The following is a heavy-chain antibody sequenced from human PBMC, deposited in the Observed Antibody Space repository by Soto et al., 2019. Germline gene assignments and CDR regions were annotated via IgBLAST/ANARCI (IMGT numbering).Heavy chain of an antibody. CDR1: GGSISSYY. V-gene: IGHV4-59*08. CDR3: ARHGWSSWYVDFDY. J-gene: IGHJ4*02. CDR2: IYYSGST. D-gene: IGHD6-13*01. Sequence: SETLSLTCTVSGGSISSYYWSWIRQPPGKGLEWIGHIYYSGSTNYNPSLKSRVTISVDTSKNQFSLKLSSVTAADTAVYYCARHGWSSWYVDFDYWGQGTLVTVSS.